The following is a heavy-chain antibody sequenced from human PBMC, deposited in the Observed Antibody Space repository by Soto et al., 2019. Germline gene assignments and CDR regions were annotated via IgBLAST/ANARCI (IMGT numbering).Heavy chain of an antibody. CDR3: AFGSWNHFYFDY. CDR2: FWYDASGQ. CDR1: GFTFTSYT. Sequence: PGGSLRLSCTTSGFTFTSYTMHWVRQVPGKGLEWVATFWYDASGQKYADSVKGRFTISRNPSRSTLYLHMDSLRAEDTALYYCAFGSWNHFYFDYWGQEILVTSPQ. V-gene: IGHV3-33*01. J-gene: IGHJ4*02. D-gene: IGHD6-13*01.